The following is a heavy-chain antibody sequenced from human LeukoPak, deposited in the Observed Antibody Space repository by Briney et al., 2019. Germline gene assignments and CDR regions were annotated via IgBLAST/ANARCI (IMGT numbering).Heavy chain of an antibody. CDR1: GITFSTFG. Sequence: QTGGSLRLSCAASGITFSTFGMHWVRQAPGKGLEWVAFIRYDGSNKYYADSVKGRFTVSRDNSKNTLFLQMNSLRVEDTAVYYCVRDGGYGYWALFDYWGQGTQDIVSS. V-gene: IGHV3-30*02. CDR2: IRYDGSNK. D-gene: IGHD5-18*01. CDR3: VRDGGYGYWALFDY. J-gene: IGHJ4*02.